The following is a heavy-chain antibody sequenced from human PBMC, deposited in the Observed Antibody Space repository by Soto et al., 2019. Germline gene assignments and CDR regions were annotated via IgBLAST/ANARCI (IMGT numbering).Heavy chain of an antibody. D-gene: IGHD2-21*01. CDR2: ISDNGGST. J-gene: IGHJ4*02. V-gene: IGHV3-23*01. Sequence: EVQLLDSGGGLVQPGGSLRLSCTTSGFIFSNYAMNWVRQAPGKGLERVSVISDNGGSTYYADSVKGRFTITRDYSKTTIYLHMNSLSPEDTAVYYCARGRKYCGPTTCSQYFDYWGQGTLVTVSS. CDR3: ARGRKYCGPTTCSQYFDY. CDR1: GFIFSNYA.